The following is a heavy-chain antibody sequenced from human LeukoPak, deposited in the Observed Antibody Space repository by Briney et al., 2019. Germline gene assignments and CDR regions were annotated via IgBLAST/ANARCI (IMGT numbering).Heavy chain of an antibody. CDR3: TRGYSGRSVYAFDI. V-gene: IGHV3-72*01. CDR1: GSTFSDQY. Sequence: PGGSLRLCCAASGSTFSDQYMDWVRQAPGKGLQWVGRTGNKASRYTTEYAASVKGRFTISRDDSKNSLYLQMNSLKTEDTALYYCTRGYSGRSVYAFDIWGQGTMVTVSS. D-gene: IGHD1-26*01. J-gene: IGHJ3*02. CDR2: TGNKASRYTT.